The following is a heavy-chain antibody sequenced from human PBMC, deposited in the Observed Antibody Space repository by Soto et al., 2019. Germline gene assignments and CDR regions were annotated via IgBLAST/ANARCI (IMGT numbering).Heavy chain of an antibody. CDR3: AREVQPVVRREYDY. CDR2: IGSGGSP. J-gene: IGHJ4*02. Sequence: EVQLVESGGGLVKPGGSLRLSCAVSGFTFSTCTMNWVRQAPGKGLEWVSSIGSGGSPYYADSVKGRLTISRDNAKNSLYLQMNSLRAEDTAVYYCAREVQPVVRREYDYWGQGTLVTVSS. D-gene: IGHD2-15*01. CDR1: GFTFSTCT. V-gene: IGHV3-21*06.